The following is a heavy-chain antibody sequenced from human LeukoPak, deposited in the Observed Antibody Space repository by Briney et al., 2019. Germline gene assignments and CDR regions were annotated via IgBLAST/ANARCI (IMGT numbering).Heavy chain of an antibody. CDR3: AIQRTGIAAAGTSFSDY. Sequence: SVKVSCKASGGTFSSYAISWVRQAPGQGLEWMGRIIPILGIANYAQKFQGRVTITADKSTSTAYMELSSLRSEDTAVYYCAIQRTGIAAAGTSFSDYWGQGTLVTVSS. J-gene: IGHJ4*02. D-gene: IGHD6-13*01. CDR1: GGTFSSYA. V-gene: IGHV1-69*04. CDR2: IIPILGIA.